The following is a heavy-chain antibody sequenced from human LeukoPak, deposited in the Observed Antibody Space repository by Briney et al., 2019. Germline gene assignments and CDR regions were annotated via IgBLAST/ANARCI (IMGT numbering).Heavy chain of an antibody. CDR3: ARATYQPIWGNIAARPIDY. Sequence: SETLSLTCAVYGGSFSGYYWSWIRQPPGKGLEWIGEINHSGSTNYNPSLKSRVTISVDTSKNQFSLKLSSVTAADTAVYYCARATYQPIWGNIAARPIDYWGQGTLVTVSS. CDR2: INHSGST. V-gene: IGHV4-34*01. J-gene: IGHJ4*02. D-gene: IGHD6-6*01. CDR1: GGSFSGYY.